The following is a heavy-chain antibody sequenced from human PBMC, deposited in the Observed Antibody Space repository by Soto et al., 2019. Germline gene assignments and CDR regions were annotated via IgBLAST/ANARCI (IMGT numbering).Heavy chain of an antibody. Sequence: ASVKVSCKASGYTFTSYGISWVRQAPGQGREWMGCISAYNGNTTYAQKLQGRVTMTTDTSTSTAYMELRSLRSDDTAVYYCARSYDSSVYYYFDYWGQGTLVTVSS. CDR3: ARSYDSSVYYYFDY. V-gene: IGHV1-18*01. CDR1: GYTFTSYG. D-gene: IGHD3-22*01. J-gene: IGHJ4*02. CDR2: ISAYNGNT.